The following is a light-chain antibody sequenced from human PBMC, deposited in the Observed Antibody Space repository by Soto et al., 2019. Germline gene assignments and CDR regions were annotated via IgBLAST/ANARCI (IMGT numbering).Light chain of an antibody. CDR3: SLYIGHNYV. J-gene: IGLJ1*01. Sequence: QSALTQPASVSGSPGQSITISCTGTSSDVGDYNYVSWYQQYTGKAPKLMIYDVTNRPSGVSDRFYGSKSGNTASLTISGLQAADDADYYSSLYIGHNYVFAAGTKLTVL. V-gene: IGLV2-14*03. CDR2: DVT. CDR1: SSDVGDYNY.